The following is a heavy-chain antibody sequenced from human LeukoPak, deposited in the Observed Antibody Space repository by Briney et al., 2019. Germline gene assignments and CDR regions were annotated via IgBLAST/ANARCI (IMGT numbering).Heavy chain of an antibody. V-gene: IGHV4-61*02. CDR1: GGSISSGSYY. CDR3: ARERGDTYYDILTGYYDYYYYMDV. CDR2: IYTSGST. Sequence: SETLSLTCTVSGGSISSGSYYWSWIRQPAGKGLEWIGRIYTSGSTNYNPSLKSRVTISVDTSKNQFSLKLSSVTAADTAVYYCARERGDTYYDILTGYYDYYYYMDVWGKGTTVTISS. J-gene: IGHJ6*03. D-gene: IGHD3-9*01.